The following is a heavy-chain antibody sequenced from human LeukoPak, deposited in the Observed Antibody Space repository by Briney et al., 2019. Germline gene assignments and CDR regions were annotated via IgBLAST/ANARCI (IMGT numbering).Heavy chain of an antibody. CDR1: GGSFSGYY. V-gene: IGHV4-34*01. Sequence: SETLSLTCAVYGGSFSGYYWSWIRQPPGKGLEWIGEINHSGSTNYNPSLKSRVTISVDTSKNQFSLKLSSVTAADTAVYYCARGPKYSSGWFLYWGQGTLVTVSS. CDR3: ARGPKYSSGWFLY. CDR2: INHSGST. J-gene: IGHJ4*02. D-gene: IGHD6-19*01.